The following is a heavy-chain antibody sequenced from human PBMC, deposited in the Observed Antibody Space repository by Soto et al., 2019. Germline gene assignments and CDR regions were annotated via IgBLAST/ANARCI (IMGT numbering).Heavy chain of an antibody. CDR3: ARPNSNYRYYGMDV. Sequence: PSETLSLTCAVYGGSFSGYYWSWIRQPPGKGLEWIGEINHSGSTNYNPSLKSRVTISVDTSKNQFSLKLSSVTAADTAVYYCARPNSNYRYYGMDVWGQGTTVTVSS. J-gene: IGHJ6*02. V-gene: IGHV4-34*01. CDR1: GGSFSGYY. D-gene: IGHD4-4*01. CDR2: INHSGST.